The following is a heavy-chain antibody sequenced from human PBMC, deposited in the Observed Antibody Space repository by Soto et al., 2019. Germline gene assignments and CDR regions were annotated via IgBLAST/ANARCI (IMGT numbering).Heavy chain of an antibody. Sequence: EVQLVESGGGLVQPGGSLRLSCAASGLTVSSNYMSWVRQAPGKGLEWVSVMYSGGSTYYADSVKGRFIISRDNYKNTLYLQMDSLRVEYTAVYYCARDSSLHQPLFYGMDVWGQGTTVTVS. J-gene: IGHJ6*02. V-gene: IGHV3-66*01. CDR2: MYSGGST. D-gene: IGHD2-2*01. CDR1: GLTVSSNY. CDR3: ARDSSLHQPLFYGMDV.